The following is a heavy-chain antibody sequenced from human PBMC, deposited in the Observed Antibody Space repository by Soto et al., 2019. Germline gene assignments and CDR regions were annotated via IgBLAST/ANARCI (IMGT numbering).Heavy chain of an antibody. V-gene: IGHV3-30*04. CDR3: AKDLATVVTWGMDV. D-gene: IGHD4-17*01. Sequence: QVQLVESGGGVVQPGRSLRLSCAASGVTFSSYAMHWVRQAPGKGLEWVAVISYDGSNKYYADSVKGLFTISRDNSKNTLYLQMSRLIAEDTAVYYCAKDLATVVTWGMDVWGQGTTVTVSS. J-gene: IGHJ6*02. CDR1: GVTFSSYA. CDR2: ISYDGSNK.